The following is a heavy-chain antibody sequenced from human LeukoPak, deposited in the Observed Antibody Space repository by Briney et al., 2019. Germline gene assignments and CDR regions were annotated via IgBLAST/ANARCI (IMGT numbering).Heavy chain of an antibody. Sequence: SETLSLTCTVSGGSIGSSSYYWGWIRQPPGKGLEWIGSIFRTGSTYYNASLKSQVSISIDTSKNQFSLRLTSVAAADTAVYYCARQTGSGLFILPGGQGTLVTVSS. CDR1: GGSIGSSSYY. D-gene: IGHD3/OR15-3a*01. J-gene: IGHJ4*02. CDR2: IFRTGST. V-gene: IGHV4-39*01. CDR3: ARQTGSGLFILP.